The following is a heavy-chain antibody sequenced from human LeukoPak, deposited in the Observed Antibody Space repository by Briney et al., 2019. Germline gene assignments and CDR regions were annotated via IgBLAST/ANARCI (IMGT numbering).Heavy chain of an antibody. CDR2: ISGSGGST. V-gene: IGHV3-23*01. Sequence: GGSLRLSCAASGFTFSSYAMGWVRQAPGKGLEWVSAISGSGGSTYYADSVKGRFTISRDNSKNTLYLQMNSLRAEDTAVYYCAKDYSNYRGIFDYWGQGTLVTVSS. CDR3: AKDYSNYRGIFDY. CDR1: GFTFSSYA. D-gene: IGHD4-11*01. J-gene: IGHJ4*02.